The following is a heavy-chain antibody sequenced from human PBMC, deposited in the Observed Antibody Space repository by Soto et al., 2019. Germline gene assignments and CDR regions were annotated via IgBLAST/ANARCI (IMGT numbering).Heavy chain of an antibody. CDR3: ARDLSGDYGALDT. CDR2: IWYDGSNK. CDR1: GFTFSSYA. Sequence: PGGSLRLSCAASGFTFSSYAMSWVRQAPGKGLERVAVIWYDGSNKVYADSVKGRFTISRDNSKNTLYLQMNSLRAEDTAVYYCARDLSGDYGALDTWGQGTMVTVSS. D-gene: IGHD4-17*01. V-gene: IGHV3-33*08. J-gene: IGHJ3*02.